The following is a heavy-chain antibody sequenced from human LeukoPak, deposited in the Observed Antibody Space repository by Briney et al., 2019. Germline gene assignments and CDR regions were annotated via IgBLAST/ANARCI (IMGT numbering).Heavy chain of an antibody. CDR2: INPNSGAT. Sequence: ASVKVSCKASGYTFTVYFIHWVRQAPGQGLEWMGRINPNSGATDYAQKFQGRVTMTRDTSISTAYMELSSLKSDDTAVYYCARQGAYSSAIGMGYWGQGTLVTVSS. D-gene: IGHD6-19*01. V-gene: IGHV1-2*06. CDR3: ARQGAYSSAIGMGY. J-gene: IGHJ4*02. CDR1: GYTFTVYF.